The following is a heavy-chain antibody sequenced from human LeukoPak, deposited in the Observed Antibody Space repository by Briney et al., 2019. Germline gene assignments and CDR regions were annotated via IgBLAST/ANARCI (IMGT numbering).Heavy chain of an antibody. CDR2: IRSKAYGGTT. Sequence: GGSLRLSCAASGFTVSSNYMSWVRQAPGKGLEWVGFIRSKAYGGTTEYAASVKGRFTISRDDSKSIAYLQMNSLKTEDTAVYYCTRNLKARGYSYGYMVWGQGTLVTVSS. J-gene: IGHJ4*02. CDR1: GFTVSSNY. CDR3: TRNLKARGYSYGYMV. D-gene: IGHD5-18*01. V-gene: IGHV3-49*04.